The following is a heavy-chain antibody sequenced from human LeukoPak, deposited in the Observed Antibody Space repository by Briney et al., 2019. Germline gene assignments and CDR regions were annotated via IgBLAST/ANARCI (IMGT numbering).Heavy chain of an antibody. Sequence: GGSLRLSCAASGFTFSSYAMSWVRQAPGKGLEWVSAISGSGGITYYADSVKGRFTISRDNSKNTLYLQMNSLRAEDTAVYYCARVRATGQYYFGMDVWGQGPPVTVSS. V-gene: IGHV3-23*01. J-gene: IGHJ6*02. D-gene: IGHD1-1*01. CDR2: ISGSGGIT. CDR3: ARVRATGQYYFGMDV. CDR1: GFTFSSYA.